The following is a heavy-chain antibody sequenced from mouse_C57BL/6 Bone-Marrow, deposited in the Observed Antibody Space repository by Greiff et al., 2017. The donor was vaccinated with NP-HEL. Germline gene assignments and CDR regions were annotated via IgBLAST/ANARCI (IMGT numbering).Heavy chain of an antibody. CDR3: ARDGYPFFDY. V-gene: IGHV1-50*01. CDR1: GYTFTSYW. Sequence: QVQLKQPGAELVKPGASVKLSCKASGYTFTSYWMQWVKQRPGQGLEWIGEIDPSDSYTNYNQKFKGKATLTVDTSSSTAYMQLSSLTSEDSAVYYCARDGYPFFDYWGQGTTLTVSS. J-gene: IGHJ2*01. D-gene: IGHD2-3*01. CDR2: IDPSDSYT.